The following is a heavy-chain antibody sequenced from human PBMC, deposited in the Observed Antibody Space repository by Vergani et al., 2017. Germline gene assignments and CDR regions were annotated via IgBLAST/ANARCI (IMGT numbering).Heavy chain of an antibody. J-gene: IGHJ2*01. CDR3: ASGKYYSDSTSHFRGRYFDV. V-gene: IGHV4-59*01. Sequence: QVQLQESGPGLVKPSETLSLTCTVSGGSISSYYWSWIRQPPGKGLEWIGYIYYSGSTNYNPSLKSRVTISVDTSKNQFSLKLSSVTAADTAVYYCASGKYYSDSTSHFRGRYFDVWGRGTLVTVPS. CDR2: IYYSGST. D-gene: IGHD3-16*01. CDR1: GGSISSYY.